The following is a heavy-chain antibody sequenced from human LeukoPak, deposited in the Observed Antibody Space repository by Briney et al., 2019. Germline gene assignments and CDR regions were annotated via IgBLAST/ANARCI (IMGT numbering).Heavy chain of an antibody. D-gene: IGHD1-7*01. V-gene: IGHV3-15*01. Sequence: GSLRLSCVASGFTFTDAWMSWVRQAPGRGLEWVGRVKSKTDGGTTDYLAPVKGRFTVSRDDSKNTLYLQMSSLQTEDTAVYYCTTEYNWYYVHWGQGTLVTVSS. J-gene: IGHJ4*02. CDR2: VKSKTDGGTT. CDR1: GFTFTDAW. CDR3: TTEYNWYYVH.